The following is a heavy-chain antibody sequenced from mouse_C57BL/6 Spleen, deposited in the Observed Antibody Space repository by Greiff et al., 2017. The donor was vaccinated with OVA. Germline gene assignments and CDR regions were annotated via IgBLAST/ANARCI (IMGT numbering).Heavy chain of an antibody. CDR3: ARNYCYDGPFDY. Sequence: EVMLVESGGGLVKPGGSLKLSCAASGFTFSDYGMHWVRQAPEKGLEWVAYISSGSSTIYYADTVKGRFTISRDNAKNTLFLQMTSLRSEDTAMYYCARNYCYDGPFDYWGQGTTLTVSS. V-gene: IGHV5-17*01. CDR2: ISSGSSTI. J-gene: IGHJ2*01. CDR1: GFTFSDYG. D-gene: IGHD2-12*01.